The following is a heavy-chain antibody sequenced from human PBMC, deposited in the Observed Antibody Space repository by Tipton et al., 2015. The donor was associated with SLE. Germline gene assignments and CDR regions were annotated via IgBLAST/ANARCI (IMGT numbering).Heavy chain of an antibody. Sequence: TLSLTCTVSGGSISSGGYYWSWIRRHPGKGLEWIGEINHSGSTNYNPSLKSRVTISVDTSKNQFSLKLSSVTAADTAVYYCARGLAEEWLVPGYWGQGTLVTVSS. CDR3: ARGLAEEWLVPGY. CDR2: INHSGST. V-gene: IGHV4-31*03. CDR1: GGSISSGGYY. J-gene: IGHJ4*02. D-gene: IGHD6-19*01.